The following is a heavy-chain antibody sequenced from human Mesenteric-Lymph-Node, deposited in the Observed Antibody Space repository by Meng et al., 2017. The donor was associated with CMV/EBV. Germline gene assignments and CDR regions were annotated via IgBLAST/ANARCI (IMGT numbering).Heavy chain of an antibody. J-gene: IGHJ3*02. CDR2: IRSKANTYAT. Sequence: GGSLRLSCAASGFTFSSSAMHWVRQASGKGLEWVGHIRSKANTYATAYAASVKGRFTISRDDSKNTAYLQVNSLKTEDTAVYYCTRRLDGYNYAYYAFDMWGQGTMVTVSS. CDR3: TRRLDGYNYAYYAFDM. V-gene: IGHV3-73*01. CDR1: GFTFSSSA. D-gene: IGHD5-24*01.